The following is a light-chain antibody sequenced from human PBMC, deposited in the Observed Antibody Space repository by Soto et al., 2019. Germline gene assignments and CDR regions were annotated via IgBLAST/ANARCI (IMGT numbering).Light chain of an antibody. CDR3: SSYTSSSTQV. J-gene: IGLJ1*01. CDR2: EVS. Sequence: QSALTQPASVSGSPGQSITISCTGTSSDAGGYNYVSWYQQHPGKAPKLMIYEVSNRPSGVSNRFSGSKSGNTASLTISGLQAEDEADYYCSSYTSSSTQVFGPGTKLTVL. V-gene: IGLV2-14*01. CDR1: SSDAGGYNY.